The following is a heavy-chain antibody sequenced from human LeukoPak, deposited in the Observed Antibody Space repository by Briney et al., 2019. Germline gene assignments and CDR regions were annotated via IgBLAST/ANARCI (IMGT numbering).Heavy chain of an antibody. CDR3: ARDPYYGDYVV. V-gene: IGHV3-48*03. Sequence: GGSLRLSCAASGFTFSSYEMNWVRQAPGKGVGWVSYISSSGRTIYYADSVKGRFTISRENAKNSLYLQMNSLRAEDTAVYYCARDPYYGDYVVWGQGTLVTVSS. CDR1: GFTFSSYE. D-gene: IGHD4-17*01. CDR2: ISSSGRTI. J-gene: IGHJ4*02.